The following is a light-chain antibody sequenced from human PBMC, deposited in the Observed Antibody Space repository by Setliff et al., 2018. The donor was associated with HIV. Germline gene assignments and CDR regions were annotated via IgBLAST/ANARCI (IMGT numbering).Light chain of an antibody. CDR1: SSDVGGYNY. CDR3: CSYAGSYTWV. CDR2: DIS. Sequence: QSGLTQPRSVSGTPGQSVTISCTGTSSDVGGYNYVSWYQQHPGKAPKLIIYDISERPSGVPDRFSGSKSGNTASLTISGLQAEDEADYYCCSYAGSYTWVFGTGTKATVL. V-gene: IGLV2-11*01. J-gene: IGLJ1*01.